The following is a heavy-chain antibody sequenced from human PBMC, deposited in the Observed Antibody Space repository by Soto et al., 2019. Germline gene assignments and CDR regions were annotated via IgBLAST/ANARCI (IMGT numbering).Heavy chain of an antibody. J-gene: IGHJ4*02. Sequence: QVQLVGSGGGLVKPGGSLRLSCAASRFTFSDHHMSWIRQAPGKGLEWVSYISNGGSTISYADSVKGRFTISRDNVKNLLYLQMNSLRAEDTAVYYCARGHTILNYWGQGTLVTVSS. CDR2: ISNGGSTI. V-gene: IGHV3-11*01. CDR3: ARGHTILNY. CDR1: RFTFSDHH. D-gene: IGHD3-3*01.